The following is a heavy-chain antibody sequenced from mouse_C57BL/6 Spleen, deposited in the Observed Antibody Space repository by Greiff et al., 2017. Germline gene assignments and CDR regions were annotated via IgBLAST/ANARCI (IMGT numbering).Heavy chain of an antibody. D-gene: IGHD1-1*01. CDR2: INPNNGGT. V-gene: IGHV1-22*01. Sequence: DVQLVESGPELVKPGASVKMSCKASGYTFTDYNMHWVKQSHGKSLEWIGYINPNNGGTSYNQKFKGKATLTVNKSSSTAYMELRSLTSEDSAVYYCASSHYGREDYFDYWGQGTTLTVSS. J-gene: IGHJ2*01. CDR3: ASSHYGREDYFDY. CDR1: GYTFTDYN.